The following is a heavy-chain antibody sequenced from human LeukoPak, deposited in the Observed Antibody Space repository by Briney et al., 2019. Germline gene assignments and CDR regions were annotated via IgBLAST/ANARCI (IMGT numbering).Heavy chain of an antibody. CDR3: AHRSYSNRSGYYHH. Sequence: SGPTLVKPTQTLTLTCTLSGFSLNTSGVGVGWIRQPPGKALEWLALIYWNDDKRYSPSLKSRLTITKDTSKSQVVLTMTNMDPVDTATYFCAHRSYSNRSGYYHHWGQGTLVTVSS. D-gene: IGHD3-22*01. CDR1: GFSLNTSGVG. V-gene: IGHV2-5*01. CDR2: IYWNDDK. J-gene: IGHJ5*02.